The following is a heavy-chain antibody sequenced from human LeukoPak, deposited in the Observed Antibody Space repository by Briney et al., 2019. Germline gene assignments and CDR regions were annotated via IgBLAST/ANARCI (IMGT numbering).Heavy chain of an antibody. CDR2: INHSGST. D-gene: IGHD7-27*01. V-gene: IGHV4-34*01. CDR1: GVSFSGYY. Sequence: SETLSLTCAVYGVSFSGYYWSWIPQPPGKGLEWIGEINHSGSTNYNPSLKSRVTISVDTSKSQFSLKLSSVTAADTAVYYCARPFKTGESYFDYWGQGTLVTVSS. J-gene: IGHJ4*02. CDR3: ARPFKTGESYFDY.